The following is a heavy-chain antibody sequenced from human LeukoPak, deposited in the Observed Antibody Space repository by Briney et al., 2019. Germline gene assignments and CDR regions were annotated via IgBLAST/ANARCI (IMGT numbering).Heavy chain of an antibody. CDR3: ARIYLGSSGWYYFDY. D-gene: IGHD6-19*01. J-gene: IGHJ4*02. Sequence: GGSLRLSCAASGLTFSTSGMHWVRQSPGKGLEWVAFIRSDGSNKYYADSVKGRFIISRDNSKNMVYLQMDSLRGEDTAVYYCARIYLGSSGWYYFDYWGQGTLVTVSS. CDR2: IRSDGSNK. CDR1: GLTFSTSG. V-gene: IGHV3-30*02.